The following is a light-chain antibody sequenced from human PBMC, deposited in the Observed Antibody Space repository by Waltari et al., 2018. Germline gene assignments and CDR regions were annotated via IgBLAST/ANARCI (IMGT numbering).Light chain of an antibody. CDR2: KAS. CDR3: QQYDTFSAT. CDR1: ESISSW. Sequence: DIQMTQSPSTLSASVGDRVTISCRASESISSWLAWYQQRPGKAPRLLIYKASRLESGVASRFSGSGSGTEFTLTITSLQPDDFATYYCQQYDTFSATFGPGTTVEI. V-gene: IGKV1-5*03. J-gene: IGKJ1*01.